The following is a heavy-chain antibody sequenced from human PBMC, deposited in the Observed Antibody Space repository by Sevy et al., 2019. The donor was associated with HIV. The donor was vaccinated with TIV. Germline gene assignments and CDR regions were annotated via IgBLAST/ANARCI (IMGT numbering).Heavy chain of an antibody. Sequence: KQSQTLSITCAISGDSVSSNSAAWNWITQSPSRGLEWLGRTYYRSKWYNDYAVSVKSRITINPDTSKNQFSLQLNSVTPEDTAVYYCARDHVKSIAARLDYYGMDVWGQGTTVTVSS. CDR2: TYYRSKWYN. CDR3: ARDHVKSIAARLDYYGMDV. D-gene: IGHD6-6*01. V-gene: IGHV6-1*01. J-gene: IGHJ6*02. CDR1: GDSVSSNSAA.